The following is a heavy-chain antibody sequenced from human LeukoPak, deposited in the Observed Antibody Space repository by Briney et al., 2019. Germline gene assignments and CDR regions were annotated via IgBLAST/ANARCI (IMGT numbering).Heavy chain of an antibody. J-gene: IGHJ4*02. V-gene: IGHV3-21*01. D-gene: IGHD6-6*01. Sequence: MTGGSLRLSCAASGFTFSSYSMNWVRQASGKGLEWVSSISSSSSYMYYADSVKGRFTISRDNAKNSLYLQMNSLRAEDTAVYYCARDHSSSSPFDYWGQGTLVTVSS. CDR3: ARDHSSSSPFDY. CDR1: GFTFSSYS. CDR2: ISSSSSYM.